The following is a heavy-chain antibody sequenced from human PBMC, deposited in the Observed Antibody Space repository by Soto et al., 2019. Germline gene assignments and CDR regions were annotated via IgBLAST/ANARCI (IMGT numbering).Heavy chain of an antibody. D-gene: IGHD3-3*01. CDR1: GGXISSYY. CDR3: ARGGHYDFWSGYLFDY. CDR2: IYYSGST. J-gene: IGHJ4*02. Sequence: PSETLXLTCTVSGGXISSYYWSWILQPPGKGLEWIGYIYYSGSTNYNPSLKSRVTISVDTSKNQFSLKLSSVTAADTAVYYCARGGHYDFWSGYLFDYWGQGTLVTVSS. V-gene: IGHV4-59*01.